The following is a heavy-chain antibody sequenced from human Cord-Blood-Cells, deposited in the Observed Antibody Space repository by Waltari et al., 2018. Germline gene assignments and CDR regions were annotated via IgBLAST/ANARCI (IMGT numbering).Heavy chain of an antibody. CDR3: AKDRTILRFLEWLPPYFDY. CDR2: ISGSGGST. D-gene: IGHD3-3*01. J-gene: IGHJ4*02. Sequence: EVQLLESGGGLVQPGGSLRLSCAASGFTFSSYAMSWVRQAPGKGLEWVSAISGSGGSTYYADSVKGRFTISRDNSKNTLYLQMNSLRAEDTAVYYCAKDRTILRFLEWLPPYFDYWGQGTLVTVSS. CDR1: GFTFSSYA. V-gene: IGHV3-23*01.